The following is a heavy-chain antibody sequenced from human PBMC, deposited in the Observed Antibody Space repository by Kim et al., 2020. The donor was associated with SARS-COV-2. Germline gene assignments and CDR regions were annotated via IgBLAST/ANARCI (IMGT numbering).Heavy chain of an antibody. D-gene: IGHD6-19*01. CDR1: GFSLSTSGMC. J-gene: IGHJ5*02. V-gene: IGHV2-70*01. Sequence: SGPTLVNPTQTLTLTCTFSGFSLSTSGMCVSCIRQPPGKALEWLALIDWDDDKYYSTSLKTRLTISKDTSKNQVVLTMTNMYPVDTATYYFARIRAVAGWKNKYNGFDPWGQGTLVTVSS. CDR3: ARIRAVAGWKNKYNGFDP. CDR2: IDWDDDK.